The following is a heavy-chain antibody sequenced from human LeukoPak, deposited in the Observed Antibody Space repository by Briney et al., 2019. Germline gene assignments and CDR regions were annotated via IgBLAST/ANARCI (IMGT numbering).Heavy chain of an antibody. CDR1: GGSISSYY. Sequence: SETLSLTCTVSGGSISSYYWNWIRQPPGKGLEWIGYLYNSGSTNYNPSLKSRLTISLDMSKNQLSLKLTSVTAADTAVYYCARGVTSPLDAFDIWGQGTTVTVSS. D-gene: IGHD1-26*01. CDR2: LYNSGST. J-gene: IGHJ3*02. V-gene: IGHV4-59*01. CDR3: ARGVTSPLDAFDI.